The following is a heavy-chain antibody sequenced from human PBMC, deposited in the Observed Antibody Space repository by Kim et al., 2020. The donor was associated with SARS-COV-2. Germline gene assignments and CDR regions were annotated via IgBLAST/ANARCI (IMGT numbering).Heavy chain of an antibody. J-gene: IGHJ4*02. Sequence: ASVKVSCKASGYTFTSYDINWVRQATGQGLEWMGWMNPNSGNTGYAQKFQGRVTMTRNTSISTAYMELSSLRSEDTAVYYCARGGILLGRLQGIAARPFDYWGQGTLVTVSS. CDR1: GYTFTSYD. CDR2: MNPNSGNT. D-gene: IGHD6-6*01. V-gene: IGHV1-8*01. CDR3: ARGGILLGRLQGIAARPFDY.